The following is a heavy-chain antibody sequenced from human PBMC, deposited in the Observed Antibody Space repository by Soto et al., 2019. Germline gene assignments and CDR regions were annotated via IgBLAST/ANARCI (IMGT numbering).Heavy chain of an antibody. CDR1: GGSISSGGYY. J-gene: IGHJ6*02. Sequence: PSETLSLTCTVSGGSISSGGYYWSWIRQHPGKGLEWIGYIYYSGSTYYNPSLKSRVTISVDTSKNQFSLKLSSVTAADTAVYYCARKNVLRSVAAGTYGMDVWGQGTTVTVSS. V-gene: IGHV4-30-4*08. D-gene: IGHD3-3*01. CDR2: IYYSGST. CDR3: ARKNVLRSVAAGTYGMDV.